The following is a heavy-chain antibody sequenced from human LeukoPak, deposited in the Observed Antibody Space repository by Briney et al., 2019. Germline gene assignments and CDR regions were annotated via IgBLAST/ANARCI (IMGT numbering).Heavy chain of an antibody. CDR2: IIPIFGTA. D-gene: IGHD6-13*01. J-gene: IGHJ6*02. CDR3: ARDGGSSSWYPRYYYGMDV. CDR1: GGTFSSYA. V-gene: IGHV1-69*13. Sequence: GASVKVSCKASGGTFSSYAISWVRQAPGQGLEWMGGIIPIFGTANYAQKFQGRVTITADESTSTAYMELSSLRSEDTAVYYCARDGGSSSWYPRYYYGMDVWGQGTTVTVSS.